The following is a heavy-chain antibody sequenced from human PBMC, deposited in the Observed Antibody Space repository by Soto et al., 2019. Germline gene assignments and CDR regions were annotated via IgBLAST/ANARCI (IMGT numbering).Heavy chain of an antibody. V-gene: IGHV1-18*01. Sequence: QVQLVQSGAEVKKPGASVKVSCKASGYTFTSYGISWVRQAPGQGLEWMGWISAYNGNTNYAQKLQGRVTMTTDTSTSTAXXELRSLRSDDTAVYYCVVAAQPYYFDYWGQGTLVTVSS. J-gene: IGHJ4*02. CDR3: VVAAQPYYFDY. CDR1: GYTFTSYG. CDR2: ISAYNGNT. D-gene: IGHD2-15*01.